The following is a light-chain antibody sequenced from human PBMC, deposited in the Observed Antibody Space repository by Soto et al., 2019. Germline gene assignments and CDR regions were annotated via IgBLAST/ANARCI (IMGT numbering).Light chain of an antibody. J-gene: IGKJ5*01. CDR3: LQDYNYFG. CDR2: AAS. CDR1: QGIRND. V-gene: IGKV1-6*01. Sequence: AIQLTQSPSSLSASVVDIVTITFRSSQGIRNDLGWYQQKPGKAPKLLIYAASSVQSGVPSRLSGSGSGTDFTLTISNLQPEDFATYYCLQDYNYFGFGQGTRLEIK.